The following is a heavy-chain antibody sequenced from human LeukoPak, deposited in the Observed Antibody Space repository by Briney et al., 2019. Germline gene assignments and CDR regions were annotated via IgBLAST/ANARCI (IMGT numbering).Heavy chain of an antibody. CDR2: IYHSGST. Sequence: SETLSLTCAVSGYSISSGYYWGWIRQPPGKGLEWIGSIYHSGSTYYNPSLKSRVTISVDTSKNQFSLKLSSVTAADTAVYYCARGRYNYGFRGLDYWGQGTLVTVSS. CDR3: ARGRYNYGFRGLDY. D-gene: IGHD5-24*01. CDR1: GYSISSGYY. V-gene: IGHV4-38-2*01. J-gene: IGHJ4*02.